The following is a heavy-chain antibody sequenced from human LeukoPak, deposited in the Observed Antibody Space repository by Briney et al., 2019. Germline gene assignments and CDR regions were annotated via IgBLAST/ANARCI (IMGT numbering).Heavy chain of an antibody. CDR2: INPNNGGT. J-gene: IGHJ4*02. Sequence: ASVKVSCKASGYSFIGYYMYWVRQAPGQGLEWMGWINPNNGGTNYAQKLQGRVTMTTDTSTSTAYMELRSLRSDDTAVYYCARILTGYYRIDYWGQGTLVTVSS. D-gene: IGHD3-9*01. CDR3: ARILTGYYRIDY. V-gene: IGHV1-2*02. CDR1: GYSFIGYY.